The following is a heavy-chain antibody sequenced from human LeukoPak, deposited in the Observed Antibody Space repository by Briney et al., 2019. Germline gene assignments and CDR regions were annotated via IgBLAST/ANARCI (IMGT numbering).Heavy chain of an antibody. D-gene: IGHD2-2*01. Sequence: GASVKVSCKASGYTFTSYDINWVRQATGQGLEWMGWMNPNSGNTGYAQKFQGRVTMTRNTSISTAYMELSSLRSEDTAVYYCARSLRLLDKNNKNVVPAATYFQHWGQGTLVTVSS. CDR1: GYTFTSYD. CDR2: MNPNSGNT. V-gene: IGHV1-8*01. CDR3: ARSLRLLDKNNKNVVPAATYFQH. J-gene: IGHJ1*01.